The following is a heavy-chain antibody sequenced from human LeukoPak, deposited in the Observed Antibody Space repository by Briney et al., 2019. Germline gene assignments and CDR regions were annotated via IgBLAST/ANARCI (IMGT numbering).Heavy chain of an antibody. J-gene: IGHJ4*02. CDR1: GFTFSSYA. CDR3: AREGFGELTEYYFDY. V-gene: IGHV3-30*04. D-gene: IGHD3-10*01. Sequence: PGRSLRLSCAASGFTFSSYAMHWVRQAPGKGLEWVAVISYDGSNKYYADSVKGRFTISRDNSKNTLYLQMNSLRAEDTAVYYCAREGFGELTEYYFDYWGQGTLVTVSS. CDR2: ISYDGSNK.